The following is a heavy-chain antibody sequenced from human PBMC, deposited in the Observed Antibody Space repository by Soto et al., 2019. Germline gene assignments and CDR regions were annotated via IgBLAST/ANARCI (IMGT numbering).Heavy chain of an antibody. CDR2: IYDSGST. CDR3: ARGSSSYYDYGMDV. J-gene: IGHJ6*02. V-gene: IGHV4-30-2*01. CDR1: GASVSRGVYS. Sequence: HSESLSRSCAVSGASVSRGVYSWTWIRQPPGKALDWIGNIYDSGSTSYNPSLKSRVTISVDTSKNQFSLRLTSVTAADTAVYFCARGSSSYYDYGMDVWGQGTTVTVSS. D-gene: IGHD6-6*01.